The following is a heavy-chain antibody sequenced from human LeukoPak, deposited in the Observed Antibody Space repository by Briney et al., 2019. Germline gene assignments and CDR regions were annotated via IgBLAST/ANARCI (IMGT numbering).Heavy chain of an antibody. CDR2: IYYSGST. J-gene: IGHJ4*02. CDR3: ARERAAVPPDY. Sequence: PSETLSLTCTVSGGSISSYYWSWIRQPPGKGLEWIGYIYYSGSTNYNPSLKSRVTISVDTSKNQFSLKLSSVTAADTAVYYCARERAAVPPDYWGQGTLVTVSS. D-gene: IGHD6-13*01. CDR1: GGSISSYY. V-gene: IGHV4-59*01.